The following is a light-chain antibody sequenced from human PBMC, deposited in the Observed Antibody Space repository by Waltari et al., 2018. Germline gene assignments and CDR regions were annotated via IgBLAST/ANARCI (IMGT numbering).Light chain of an antibody. CDR3: SSYGGSNNHVI. CDR1: SGDVGTYNY. CDR2: EVT. Sequence: QSALNQPPSASGSPGQSVTISCTGTSGDVGTYNYVYWYQQHPGKAPKPIIYEVTKRPSGVPDRFSASKSANTASLTVSGLQTEDEADYYCSSYGGSNNHVIFGGGTKLTVL. J-gene: IGLJ2*01. V-gene: IGLV2-8*01.